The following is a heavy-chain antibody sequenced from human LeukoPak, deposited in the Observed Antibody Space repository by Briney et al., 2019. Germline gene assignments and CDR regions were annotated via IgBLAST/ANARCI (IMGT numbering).Heavy chain of an antibody. CDR1: GGSISSGGYY. J-gene: IGHJ4*02. D-gene: IGHD3-3*01. CDR2: IYHSGST. V-gene: IGHV4-30-2*01. Sequence: SETLSLTCTVSGGSISSGGYYWSWIRQPPGKGLEWIGYIYHSGSTYYNPSLKSRVTISVDRSKNQFSLKLSSVTAADTAVYYCARDQFWSGYYYFDYWGQGTLVTVSS. CDR3: ARDQFWSGYYYFDY.